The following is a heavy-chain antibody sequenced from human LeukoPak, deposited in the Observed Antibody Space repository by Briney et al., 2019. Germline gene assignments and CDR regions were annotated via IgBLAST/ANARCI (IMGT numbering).Heavy chain of an antibody. CDR1: GGSISSYY. Sequence: SETLSLTCTVSGGSISSYYWSWIRQPPGKGLEWIGYIYYSGSTSYNPSLKSRVTISVDTSKNQFSLKLSSVTAADTAVYYCARGSYGDYPRYFDYWGQGTLVTVSS. V-gene: IGHV4-59*01. J-gene: IGHJ4*02. CDR3: ARGSYGDYPRYFDY. CDR2: IYYSGST. D-gene: IGHD4-17*01.